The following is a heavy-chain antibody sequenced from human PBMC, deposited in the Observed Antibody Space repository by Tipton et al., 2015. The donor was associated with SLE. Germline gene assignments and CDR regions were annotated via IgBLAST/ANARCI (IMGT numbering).Heavy chain of an antibody. J-gene: IGHJ4*02. CDR3: AGGVLITGTTRYFVG. D-gene: IGHD1-7*01. V-gene: IGHV3-66*03. Sequence: VQLVQSGGGLIQPGESLRLACAASGFTVSNTYMSWVRQAPGKGLEWISYISSRGSSKYYADSVKGRFTISRDNSKNTLYLQMNSLRAEDTAMYYCAGGVLITGTTRYFVGRGQGTLVTVSS. CDR2: ISSRGSSK. CDR1: GFTVSNTY.